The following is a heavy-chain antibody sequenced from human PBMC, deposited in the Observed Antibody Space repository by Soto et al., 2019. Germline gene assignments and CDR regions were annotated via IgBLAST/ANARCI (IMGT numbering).Heavy chain of an antibody. D-gene: IGHD1-26*01. CDR3: AKREPWDLFEY. V-gene: IGHV3-23*01. CDR2: IGGSGGST. J-gene: IGHJ4*02. CDR1: GLTFSSYA. Sequence: EVQLLESGGGLVQPGGSLRLSCSASGLTFSSYAMSWVRQAPGKGLEWVSGIGGSGGSTYYADSVKGRFTISRDNSKKTRYLPMCSLRAADTAVYFCAKREPWDLFEYWGQGTLVTVSS.